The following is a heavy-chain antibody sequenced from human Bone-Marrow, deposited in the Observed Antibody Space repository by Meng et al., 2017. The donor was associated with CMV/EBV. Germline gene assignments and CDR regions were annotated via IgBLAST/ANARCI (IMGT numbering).Heavy chain of an antibody. J-gene: IGHJ6*02. D-gene: IGHD3-3*01. CDR2: ISAYNGNT. CDR1: GYTFTSYG. CDR3: ARDDRTTYYDFWSGGSGMDV. Sequence: ASVKVSCKASGYTFTSYGISWVRQAPGQGLEWMGWISAYNGNTNYAQKLQGRVTMTTDTSTSTAYMELRSLRSDDTAVYYCARDDRTTYYDFWSGGSGMDVWGQGTTVTVSS. V-gene: IGHV1-18*01.